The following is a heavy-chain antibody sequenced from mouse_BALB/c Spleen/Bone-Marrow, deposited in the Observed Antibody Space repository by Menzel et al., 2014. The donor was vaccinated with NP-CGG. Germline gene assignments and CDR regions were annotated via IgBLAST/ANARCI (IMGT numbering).Heavy chain of an antibody. CDR1: GYTFTDHA. CDR3: ARSAKVRNAMDY. Sequence: VQLQQSGAKLVRPGVSVKISCKGSGYTFTDHAIHWVKRSHTKSLEWIGVISGYYGDAIYNQKFKGKATMTVDKSSSTAYMELARLTSEDSAIYYCARSAKVRNAMDYWGQGTSVTVSS. J-gene: IGHJ4*01. CDR2: ISGYYGDA. D-gene: IGHD2-14*01. V-gene: IGHV1S137*01.